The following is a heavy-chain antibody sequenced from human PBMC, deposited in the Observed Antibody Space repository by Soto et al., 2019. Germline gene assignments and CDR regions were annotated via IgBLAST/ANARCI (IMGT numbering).Heavy chain of an antibody. J-gene: IGHJ4*02. CDR2: ISSTSSFI. Sequence: GGSLRLSCAASGFTVGSHSMNWVRQAPGKGLEWVSSISSTSSFIYYTDSVKGRFTISRDNAKNSLYLQMNSLRAEDTAVYYCARGDPVTTVTTIDYWGQGSLVTVSS. CDR1: GFTVGSHS. CDR3: ARGDPVTTVTTIDY. D-gene: IGHD4-17*01. V-gene: IGHV3-21*06.